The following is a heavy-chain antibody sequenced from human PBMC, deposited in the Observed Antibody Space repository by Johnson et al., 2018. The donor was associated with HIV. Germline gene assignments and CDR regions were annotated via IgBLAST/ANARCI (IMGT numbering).Heavy chain of an antibody. D-gene: IGHD6-13*01. CDR1: GFTFSSYT. J-gene: IGHJ3*02. CDR2: ISYDGSNK. V-gene: IGHV3-30-3*01. Sequence: QMLLVESGGGVVQPGRSLRLSCAASGFTFSSYTMHWVRQAPGKGLEWVAVISYDGSNKYYGDSVKGRFTISRDNSKNTLYLQMNSLRAEDTAVYYCAKGIAAAGTGAFDIWGQGTMVTVSS. CDR3: AKGIAAAGTGAFDI.